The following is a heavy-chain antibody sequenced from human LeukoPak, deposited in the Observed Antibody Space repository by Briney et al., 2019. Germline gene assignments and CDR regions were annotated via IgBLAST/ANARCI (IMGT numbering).Heavy chain of an antibody. V-gene: IGHV3-48*01. Sequence: GGSLRLSCAASGFTFSSYSMNRVRQAPGKGLEWVSYISSSSSTIYYADSVKGRFTISRDNAKNSLYLQMNSLRAEDTAVYYCARGRYYYDSSGYYTGGAFDYWGQGTLVTVSS. D-gene: IGHD3-22*01. J-gene: IGHJ4*02. CDR3: ARGRYYYDSSGYYTGGAFDY. CDR1: GFTFSSYS. CDR2: ISSSSSTI.